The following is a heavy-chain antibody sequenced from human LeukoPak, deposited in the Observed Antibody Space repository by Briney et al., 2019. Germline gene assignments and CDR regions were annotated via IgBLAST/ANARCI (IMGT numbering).Heavy chain of an antibody. V-gene: IGHV1-8*01. D-gene: IGHD1-26*01. CDR2: MNPKSGNS. CDR3: ATGGTYSNYYHMDV. CDR1: GDTFTTYD. J-gene: IGHJ6*03. Sequence: GASVKVFCRPSGDTFTTYDINWVRQATGQGLEWMGWMNPKSGNSGYAQKFQGRVTLTWSTSIITASMELSSLTSDDTAVYYCATGGTYSNYYHMDVWGKGTTVTVSS.